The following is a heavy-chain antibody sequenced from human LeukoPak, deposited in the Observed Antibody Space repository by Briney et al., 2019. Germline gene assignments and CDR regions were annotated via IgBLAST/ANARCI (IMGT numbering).Heavy chain of an antibody. CDR1: GYTFTSYG. Sequence: ASVKVSCKASGYTFTSYGINWVRQATGQGLEWMGWMNLNSGNTGYAQKFQGRVTITRNTSISTAYMELSSLRSEDTAVYYCARRLKGYYDSSGYYLDYWGQGTLVTVSS. D-gene: IGHD3-22*01. CDR3: ARRLKGYYDSSGYYLDY. J-gene: IGHJ4*02. V-gene: IGHV1-8*03. CDR2: MNLNSGNT.